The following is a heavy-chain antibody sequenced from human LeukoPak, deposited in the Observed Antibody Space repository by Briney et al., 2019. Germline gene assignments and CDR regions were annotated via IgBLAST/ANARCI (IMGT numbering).Heavy chain of an antibody. CDR2: MNPNSGNT. CDR3: ARGRGSVPARTMDV. Sequence: ASAKVSCKASGYTFTSYDINWVRQATGQGLEWMGWMNPNSGNTGYAQKFQGRVTMTRNTSISTAYMELSSLRSEDTAVYYCARGRGSVPARTMDVWGEGTTVTVSS. CDR1: GYTFTSYD. J-gene: IGHJ6*03. D-gene: IGHD2-2*01. V-gene: IGHV1-8*01.